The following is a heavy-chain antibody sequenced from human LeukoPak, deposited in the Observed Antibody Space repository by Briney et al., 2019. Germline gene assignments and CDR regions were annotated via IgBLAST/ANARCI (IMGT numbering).Heavy chain of an antibody. CDR2: ISAYNGNT. CDR1: GYTFTSYG. CDR3: ARVGIGGNSRAQVY. D-gene: IGHD4-23*01. Sequence: ASVKVSCKASGYTFTSYGISWVRQAPGQGPEWMGWISAYNGNTNYAQKLQGRVTMTTDTSTSTAYMELRSLRSEDTAVYYCARVGIGGNSRAQVYWGQGTLVTVSS. V-gene: IGHV1-18*01. J-gene: IGHJ4*02.